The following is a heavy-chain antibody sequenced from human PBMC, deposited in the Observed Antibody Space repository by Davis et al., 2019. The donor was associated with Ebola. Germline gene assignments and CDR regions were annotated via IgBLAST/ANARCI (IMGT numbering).Heavy chain of an antibody. CDR1: GGSISSSNW. CDR3: ARTTRGSGWFLDY. CDR2: IYHSGST. D-gene: IGHD6-19*01. J-gene: IGHJ4*02. Sequence: SETLSLTCAVSGGSISSSNWWSWVRQPPGKGLEWIGEIYHSGSTNYNPSLKSRVSVSVDRSKNQFSLKLTSVTAADTAVYYCARTTRGSGWFLDYWGQGTLVTVSS. V-gene: IGHV4-4*02.